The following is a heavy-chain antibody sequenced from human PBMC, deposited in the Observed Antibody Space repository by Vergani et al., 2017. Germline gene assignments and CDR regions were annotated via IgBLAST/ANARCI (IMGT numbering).Heavy chain of an antibody. CDR2: IQFDGSNQ. J-gene: IGHJ4*02. V-gene: IGHV3-30*02. CDR3: AKHFRGWGIDY. D-gene: IGHD3-16*01. CDR1: GFTLSNYD. Sequence: VQLVESGGGVVQRGGSLRLSCATSGFTLSNYDMQWIRQGPGKGLEFVAFIQFDGSNQYYADSVKGRLTLSRDFSKNTLYLQMNSLRTDDTATYYCAKHFRGWGIDYWGQGTQVIVSS.